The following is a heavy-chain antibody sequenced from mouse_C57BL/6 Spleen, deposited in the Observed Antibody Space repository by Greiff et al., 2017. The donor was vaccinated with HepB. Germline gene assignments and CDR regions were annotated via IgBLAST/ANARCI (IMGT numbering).Heavy chain of an antibody. CDR1: GYTFTSYW. V-gene: IGHV1-50*01. CDR2: IDPSDSYT. CDR3: ARIDGDAMDY. Sequence: QVQLQQPGAELVKPGASVKLSCKASGYTFTSYWMQWVKQRPGQGLEWIGEIDPSDSYTNYNQKFKGKATLTVDTSSSTAYMQLSSLTSEDSSVYYCARIDGDAMDYWGQGTSVTVSS. J-gene: IGHJ4*01.